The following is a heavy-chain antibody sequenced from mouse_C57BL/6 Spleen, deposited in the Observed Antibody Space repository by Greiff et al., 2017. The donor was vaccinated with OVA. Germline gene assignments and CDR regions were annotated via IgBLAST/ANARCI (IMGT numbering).Heavy chain of an antibody. CDR3: AVDSNYEDGAMDY. J-gene: IGHJ4*01. CDR2: IYPRSGNT. D-gene: IGHD2-5*01. CDR1: GYTFTSYG. V-gene: IGHV1-81*01. Sequence: VQLQQSGAELARPGASVKLSCKASGYTFTSYGIRWVKQRPGQGLEWIGEIYPRSGNTDYNEKFKGKATLTADKSSSTAYMQLRSLTSEDSAVYFCAVDSNYEDGAMDYWGQGTSVTVSS.